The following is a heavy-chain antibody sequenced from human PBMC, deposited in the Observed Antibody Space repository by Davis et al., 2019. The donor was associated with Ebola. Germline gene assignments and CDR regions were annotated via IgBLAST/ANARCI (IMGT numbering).Heavy chain of an antibody. CDR2: IIPILGIA. V-gene: IGHV1-69*04. Sequence: SVKVSCKASGGTFSSYAISWVRQAPGQGLEWMGRIIPILGIANYAQKFQGRVTITADKSTSTAYMELSSLRSEDTAVYYCASNYCSGGSCYSNYYGMDVWGQGTTVTVSS. J-gene: IGHJ6*02. CDR3: ASNYCSGGSCYSNYYGMDV. CDR1: GGTFSSYA. D-gene: IGHD2-15*01.